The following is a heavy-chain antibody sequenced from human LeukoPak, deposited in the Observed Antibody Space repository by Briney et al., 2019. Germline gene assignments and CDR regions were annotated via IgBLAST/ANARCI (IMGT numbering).Heavy chain of an antibody. J-gene: IGHJ5*02. CDR3: AKWTTQSRFDP. Sequence: GGSLRLSCAASGSAFSSYGMHWVRQAPGKGLEWVAVISYDESNKYYADSVKGRFTISRDNSKNTLYLQVNSLRAEDTAVYYCAKWTTQSRFDPWGQGTLVTVSS. V-gene: IGHV3-30*18. CDR1: GSAFSSYG. D-gene: IGHD1-14*01. CDR2: ISYDESNK.